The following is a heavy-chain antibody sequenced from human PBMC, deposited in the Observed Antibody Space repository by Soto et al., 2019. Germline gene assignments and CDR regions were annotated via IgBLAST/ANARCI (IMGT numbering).Heavy chain of an antibody. CDR2: IDPTDSYT. CDR3: ASPDNGYEKAFDM. CDR1: GYTFSLFW. J-gene: IGHJ3*02. Sequence: EVQLVQSGAELKKPGESLRISCKGSGYTFSLFWINWVRQMPGKGLEWMGRIDPTDSYTDYSPSFQRHVTISVDKSISTACLQWSSLKASDTAIYYCASPDNGYEKAFDMWGQGTVVTVSS. V-gene: IGHV5-10-1*03. D-gene: IGHD5-12*01.